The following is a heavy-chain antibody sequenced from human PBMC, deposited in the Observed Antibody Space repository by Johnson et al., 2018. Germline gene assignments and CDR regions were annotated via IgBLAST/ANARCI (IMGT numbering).Heavy chain of an antibody. V-gene: IGHV3-30*18. CDR2: ISYDGSNK. Sequence: QVQLVQSGGGVVQPGRSLRLSCAASGFTFSSYGMHWVRQAPGKGLEWVAVISYDGSNKYYADSVEGRVTISRDNSKNPLYLQMNSLRAEDTAVYYCAKEDGGSYSRDCQNWGQGTLVTVSS. J-gene: IGHJ1*01. D-gene: IGHD1-26*01. CDR3: AKEDGGSYSRDCQN. CDR1: GFTFSSYG.